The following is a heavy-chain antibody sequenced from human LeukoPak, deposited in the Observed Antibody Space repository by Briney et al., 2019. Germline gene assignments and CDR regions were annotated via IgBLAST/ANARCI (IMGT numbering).Heavy chain of an antibody. J-gene: IGHJ4*02. CDR2: ISSSSSYI. CDR3: ARDAPHDSSGYYGPYYFDY. V-gene: IGHV3-21*01. D-gene: IGHD3-22*01. Sequence: GGSLRLSCADSGFTFSSYSMNWVRQAPGKGLEWVSSISSSSSYIYYADSVKGRLTISRDNAKNSLYLQMNSLRAEDTAVYYCARDAPHDSSGYYGPYYFDYWGQGTLVTVSS. CDR1: GFTFSSYS.